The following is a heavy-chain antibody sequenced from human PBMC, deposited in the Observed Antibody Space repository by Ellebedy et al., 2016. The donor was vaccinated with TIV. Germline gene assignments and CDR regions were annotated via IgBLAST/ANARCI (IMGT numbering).Heavy chain of an antibody. CDR2: IYYSGST. CDR3: ARDSPQLNHDYIWGSYNYAFDI. D-gene: IGHD3-16*01. V-gene: IGHV4-59*01. CDR1: GGSISSYY. Sequence: SETLSLXCTVSGGSISSYYWSWIRQPPGKGLEWIGYIYYSGSTNYNPSLKSRVTISVDTSKNQFSLKLSSVTAADTAVYYCARDSPQLNHDYIWGSYNYAFDIWGQGTMVTVSS. J-gene: IGHJ3*02.